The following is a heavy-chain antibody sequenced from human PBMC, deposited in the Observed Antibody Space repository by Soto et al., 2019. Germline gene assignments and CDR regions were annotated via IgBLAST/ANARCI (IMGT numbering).Heavy chain of an antibody. CDR1: GFTFSDYA. CDR3: ANVPIWCSSTSCYTEGFDY. J-gene: IGHJ4*02. Sequence: EVQLLDSGGGLVQPGGSLRLSCTASGFTFSDYAMSWVRQPPGKGLEWVSVISAGGSTYYADSVKGRFTVSRANSKNTPYLQMNSLRAEDPAVYYCANVPIWCSSTSCYTEGFDYWGQGTLVTVSS. CDR2: ISAGGST. D-gene: IGHD2-2*02. V-gene: IGHV3-23*01.